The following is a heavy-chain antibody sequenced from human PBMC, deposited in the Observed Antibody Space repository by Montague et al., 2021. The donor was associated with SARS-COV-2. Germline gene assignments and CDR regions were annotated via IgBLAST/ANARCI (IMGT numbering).Heavy chain of an antibody. V-gene: IGHV4-61*05. Sequence: SETLSLTCTVSGDSISSSSYNWGWIRQPPGRGLEWIGYIYYSGSTDYSPSLKSRVTISLDTSKNQFSLKVTSVTAADTAVYYCAGGGGNYNYGWDVGGPGTTVTVS. CDR2: IYYSGST. D-gene: IGHD3-16*01. CDR1: GDSISSSSYN. J-gene: IGHJ6*02. CDR3: AGGGGNYNYGWDV.